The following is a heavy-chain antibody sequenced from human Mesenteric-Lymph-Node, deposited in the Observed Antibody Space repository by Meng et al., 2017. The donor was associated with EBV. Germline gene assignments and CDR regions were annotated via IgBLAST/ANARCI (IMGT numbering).Heavy chain of an antibody. CDR1: GGSFSGYY. D-gene: IGHD2-15*01. CDR2: INHSGST. V-gene: IGHV4-34*01. Sequence: QVQLQQWGAGLLKPSEILSLTCAVYGGSFSGYYWSWIRQPPGKGLEWIGEINHSGSTNYNPSLKSRVTISVDTSKNQFSLKLSSVTAADTAVYYCARGNEYCSGGSCTQNWFDPWGQGTMVTVYS. J-gene: IGHJ5*02. CDR3: ARGNEYCSGGSCTQNWFDP.